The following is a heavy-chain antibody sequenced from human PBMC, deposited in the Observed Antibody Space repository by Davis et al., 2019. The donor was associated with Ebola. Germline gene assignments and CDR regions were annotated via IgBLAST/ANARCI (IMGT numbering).Heavy chain of an antibody. D-gene: IGHD3-16*02. CDR3: ARDYPYYYYMDV. V-gene: IGHV1-18*01. CDR1: GYTFNRYG. CDR2: ISAYNGNT. J-gene: IGHJ6*03. Sequence: AASVKVSCKSSGYTFNRYGISWVRQAPGQGLEWMGWISAYNGNTKYAQKLQGRVTMTTDTSTSTAYMELRSLRSDDTALYYCARDYPYYYYMDVWGKGTTVTVSS.